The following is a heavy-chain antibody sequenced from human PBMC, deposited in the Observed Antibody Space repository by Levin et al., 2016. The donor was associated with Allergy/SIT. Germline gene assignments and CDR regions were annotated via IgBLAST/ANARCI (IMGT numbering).Heavy chain of an antibody. Sequence: WVRQAPGQGLEWMGGIIPIFGTANYAQKFQGRVTITADESTSTAYMELSSLRSEDTAVYYCARVTYDILTGYSSFDIWGQGTMVTVSS. CDR2: IIPIFGTA. V-gene: IGHV1-69*01. D-gene: IGHD3-9*01. J-gene: IGHJ3*02. CDR3: ARVTYDILTGYSSFDI.